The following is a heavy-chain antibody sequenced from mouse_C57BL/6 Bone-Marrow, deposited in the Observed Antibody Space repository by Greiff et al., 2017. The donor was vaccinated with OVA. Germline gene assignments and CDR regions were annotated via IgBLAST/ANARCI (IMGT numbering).Heavy chain of an antibody. J-gene: IGHJ2*01. CDR1: GYSFTGYY. Sequence: VHVKQSGPELVKPGASVKISCKASGYSFTGYYMNWVKQSPEKSLEWIGEINPSTGGTTYNQKFKAKATLTVDKSSSTAYMQLKSLTSEDSAVYYCARFPYYYGSSYREDFDYWGQGTTLTVSS. D-gene: IGHD1-1*01. CDR3: ARFPYYYGSSYREDFDY. CDR2: INPSTGGT. V-gene: IGHV1-42*01.